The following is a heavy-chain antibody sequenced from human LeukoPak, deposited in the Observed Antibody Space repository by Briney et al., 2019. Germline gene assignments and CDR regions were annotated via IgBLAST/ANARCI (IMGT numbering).Heavy chain of an antibody. J-gene: IGHJ4*02. CDR3: AREPRGAYTYYFDY. CDR1: GFTFSSYS. Sequence: GGSLRLSCAASGFTFSSYSMNWVRQAPGKGLEWVSSISSSSSFMYYADSVKGRFTISRDNAKNSLYLQMNSLRAEDTAVYYCAREPRGAYTYYFDYWGQGTLVTVSS. D-gene: IGHD1-26*01. CDR2: ISSSSSFM. V-gene: IGHV3-21*01.